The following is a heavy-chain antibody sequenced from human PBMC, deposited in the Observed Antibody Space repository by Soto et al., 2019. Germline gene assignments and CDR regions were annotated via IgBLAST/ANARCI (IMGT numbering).Heavy chain of an antibody. CDR1: WGRFIIHA. CDR2: MSPNGDNQ. D-gene: IGHD3-22*01. J-gene: IGHJ4*02. V-gene: IGHV3-30-3*01. CDR3: ASGAAFYYETSRY. Sequence: TVRFHRLSYAVPWGRFIIHALRWISQAPGEGLEWVAVMSPNGDNQYYADSVKGRFTISRDTSKSTLSLQMTSLRPEDTAVYYCASGAAFYYETSRYWGQGTLVP.